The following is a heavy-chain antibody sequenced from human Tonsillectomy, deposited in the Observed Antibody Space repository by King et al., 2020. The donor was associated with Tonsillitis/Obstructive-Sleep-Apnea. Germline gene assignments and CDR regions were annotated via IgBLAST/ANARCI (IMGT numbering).Heavy chain of an antibody. CDR2: ISWIGGRT. CDR3: VRLTGTNAFDI. CDR1: GFTFDDYA. D-gene: IGHD1-7*01. J-gene: IGHJ3*02. Sequence: VQLVESGVGVIRPGGSLRLSCAASGFTFDDYAMNWVRQAPGKGLEWVSGISWIGGRTGYADSVKGGFTISRDNAKKSLYLQMNSLRAEDSALYHFVRLTGTNAFDIWGQGTKVTVSS. V-gene: IGHV3-20*01.